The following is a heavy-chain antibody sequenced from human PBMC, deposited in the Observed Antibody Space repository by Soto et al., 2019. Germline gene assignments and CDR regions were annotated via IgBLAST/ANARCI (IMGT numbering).Heavy chain of an antibody. CDR1: GFSFSNYA. CDR3: TKEHSNYPDNWFDP. D-gene: IGHD4-4*01. V-gene: IGHV3-23*01. CDR2: IDSGGGST. J-gene: IGHJ5*02. Sequence: EVQLLVSGGGSVQPGGSLRLSCAASGFSFSNYAMSWVRQAPGTGLEWVSAIDSGGGSTYYAASVKGRFSISRDNSMNALYLQMNSLRAEETAISYCTKEHSNYPDNWFDPWGQGTLVTVSS.